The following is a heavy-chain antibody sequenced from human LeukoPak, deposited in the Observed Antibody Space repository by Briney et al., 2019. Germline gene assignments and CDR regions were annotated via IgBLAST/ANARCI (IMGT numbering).Heavy chain of an antibody. J-gene: IGHJ4*02. V-gene: IGHV4-39*01. CDR1: GRSISSSSYY. CDR3: ARQSELLGFFDY. Sequence: SETLSLTCTVWGRSISSSSYYWGWIRQPPGKGLEWIGSIYYSGSTYYNPSLKSRVTISVDTSKNQFSLKLSSVTAADTAVYYCARQSELLGFFDYWGQGTLVTVSS. D-gene: IGHD1-26*01. CDR2: IYYSGST.